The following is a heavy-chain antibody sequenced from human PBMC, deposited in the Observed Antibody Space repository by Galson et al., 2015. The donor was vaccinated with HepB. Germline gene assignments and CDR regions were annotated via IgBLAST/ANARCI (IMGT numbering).Heavy chain of an antibody. D-gene: IGHD4-17*01. CDR2: ISGSDDST. CDR1: GFAFSRYA. CDR3: AAHTADGESTFDF. V-gene: IGHV3-23*01. J-gene: IGHJ4*02. Sequence: SLRLSCAASGFAFSRYAMSWVRQAPGKGLEWVSAISGSDDSTYFADSGKGRFSILRDNSKNTLYLQLNSLRAEDTAVYYCAAHTADGESTFDFWGQGTLVTVSS.